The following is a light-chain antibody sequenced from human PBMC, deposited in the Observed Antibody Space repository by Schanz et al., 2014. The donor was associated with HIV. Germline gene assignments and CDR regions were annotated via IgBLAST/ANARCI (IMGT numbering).Light chain of an antibody. CDR2: DVT. Sequence: QSALTQPRSVSGSPGQSVTISCTGTSSDVGSYNYVSWYQQRPGKAPKLMIYDVTKRPSGVPDRFSGSKSGNTASLTISGLQAEDEADYYCTSYAGSNNVVFGGGTKLTVL. CDR3: TSYAGSNNVV. CDR1: SSDVGSYNY. J-gene: IGLJ2*01. V-gene: IGLV2-11*01.